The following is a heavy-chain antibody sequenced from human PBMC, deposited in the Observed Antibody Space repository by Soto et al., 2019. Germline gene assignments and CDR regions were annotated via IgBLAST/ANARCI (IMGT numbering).Heavy chain of an antibody. CDR1: GYTFTSYY. J-gene: IGHJ3*02. CDR3: ASSQDSSGWYFAFDI. D-gene: IGHD6-19*01. Sequence: ASVKVSCKASGYTFTSYYMHWVRQAPGQGLEWMGIINPSGGSTSYAQKFQGRVTMTRDTSTSTAYMELSSLRSEDTAVYYCASSQDSSGWYFAFDIWGQGTMVTVSS. V-gene: IGHV1-46*01. CDR2: INPSGGST.